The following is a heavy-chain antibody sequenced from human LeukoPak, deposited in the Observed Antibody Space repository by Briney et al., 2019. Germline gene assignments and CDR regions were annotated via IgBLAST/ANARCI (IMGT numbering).Heavy chain of an antibody. CDR1: GFTFSDYA. Sequence: GGSLRLSCAASGFTFSDYAMSWVRLAPGKGLERVSAISGGGVTTYHVDSVKGRFTISRDRSKNTRYLHKNSLRAEDTAVYYSAKARVGATNDAFDIWGQGTMDTVSS. CDR2: ISGGGVTT. D-gene: IGHD1-26*01. CDR3: AKARVGATNDAFDI. V-gene: IGHV3-23*01. J-gene: IGHJ3*02.